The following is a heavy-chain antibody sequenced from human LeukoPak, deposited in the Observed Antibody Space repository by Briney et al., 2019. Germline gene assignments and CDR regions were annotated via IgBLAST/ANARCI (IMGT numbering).Heavy chain of an antibody. CDR1: GYTFTGYY. J-gene: IGHJ4*02. CDR3: ARDLRSPTSRTVTPDY. CDR2: IIPILGIA. V-gene: IGHV1-69*04. D-gene: IGHD4-17*01. Sequence: ASVKVSCKASGYTFTGYYMHWVRQAPGQGLEWMGRIIPILGIANYAQKFQGRVTITADKSTSTAYMELSSLRSEDTAVYYCARDLRSPTSRTVTPDYWGQGTLVTVSS.